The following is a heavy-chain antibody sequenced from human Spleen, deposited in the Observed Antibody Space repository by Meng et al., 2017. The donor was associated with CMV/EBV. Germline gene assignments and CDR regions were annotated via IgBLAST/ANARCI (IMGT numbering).Heavy chain of an antibody. Sequence: GGSLRLSCAASGFTFSDYGMHWVRQAPGKGLEWVAFIRYDGTNAYYGDSVQGRLTISRDNLKNKVYLQMRTLRVDDTALYNCVKDSGGEDDMDVWGQGTKVTVSS. D-gene: IGHD3-10*01. CDR1: GFTFSDYG. CDR2: IRYDGTNA. J-gene: IGHJ6*02. V-gene: IGHV3-30*02. CDR3: VKDSGGEDDMDV.